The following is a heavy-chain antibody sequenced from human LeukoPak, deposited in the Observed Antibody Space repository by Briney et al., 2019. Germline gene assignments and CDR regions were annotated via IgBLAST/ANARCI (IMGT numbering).Heavy chain of an antibody. D-gene: IGHD3-3*01. CDR3: ARGGQNFDFWRFDY. CDR2: ISGSGGST. Sequence: GGSLRLSCAGSGFTFNDHAMSWVRQAPGKGLEWVSSISGSGGSTYYADYVKGRSTISRDNSKNVVYFEMHSLRGEDTAVYFCARGGQNFDFWRFDYWGQGTLVVVAS. J-gene: IGHJ4*02. V-gene: IGHV3-23*01. CDR1: GFTFNDHA.